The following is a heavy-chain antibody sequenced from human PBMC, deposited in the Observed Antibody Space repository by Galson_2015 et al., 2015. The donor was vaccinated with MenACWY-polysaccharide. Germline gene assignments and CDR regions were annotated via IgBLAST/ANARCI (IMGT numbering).Heavy chain of an antibody. CDR1: GFTFSNYA. J-gene: IGHJ4*02. CDR3: ARVRYSTGKYQFDH. Sequence: SLRLSCAASGFTFSNYAMSWVRQAPGKGLEWVSTIGGSGSNTHYADSVKSRFTISRDNSKNTLSLQMNSLRAEDTAVYYCARVRYSTGKYQFDHWGQGALVIVSS. CDR2: IGGSGSNT. D-gene: IGHD2-2*01. V-gene: IGHV3-23*01.